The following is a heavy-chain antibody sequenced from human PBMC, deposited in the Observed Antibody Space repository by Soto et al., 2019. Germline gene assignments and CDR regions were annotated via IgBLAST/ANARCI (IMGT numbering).Heavy chain of an antibody. CDR2: ISSSSSYI. J-gene: IGHJ3*02. Sequence: GGSLRLSCAASGFTFSSYSMNWVRQAPGKGLEWVSSISSSSSYIYYADSVKGRFTISRDNAKNSLYLQMNSLRAEDTAVYSCARWGSSYAFDIWGQGTMVTVSS. CDR3: ARWGSSYAFDI. CDR1: GFTFSSYS. D-gene: IGHD6-6*01. V-gene: IGHV3-21*01.